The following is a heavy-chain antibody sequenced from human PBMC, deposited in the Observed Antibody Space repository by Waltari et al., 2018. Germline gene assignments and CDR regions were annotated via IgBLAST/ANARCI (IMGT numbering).Heavy chain of an antibody. Sequence: QVQLVQSGAEVKKPGASVKVSCKASGYTFTSYDINWVRQATGQGLEWMGWRNPNSGNTGYAQKFQGRVTITRNTSISTAYMELSSLRSEDTAMYYCARTSSSWDGPSYYYYGMDVWGQGTTVTVSS. D-gene: IGHD6-13*01. CDR1: GYTFTSYD. V-gene: IGHV1-8*03. J-gene: IGHJ6*02. CDR2: RNPNSGNT. CDR3: ARTSSSWDGPSYYYYGMDV.